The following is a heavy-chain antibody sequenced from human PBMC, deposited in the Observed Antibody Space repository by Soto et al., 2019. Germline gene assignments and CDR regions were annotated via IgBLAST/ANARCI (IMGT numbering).Heavy chain of an antibody. CDR2: ISKDGSVK. CDR1: GFTFSSYG. J-gene: IGHJ4*02. Sequence: VGSLRLSCAASGFTFSSYGMHWVRQAPGKGLEWVAVISKDGSVKYYADSVKGRFTISRDNSQNTLYLQMNSLGAEDTAVYYCTGEVASGYWGQGTLVTVSS. V-gene: IGHV3-30*03. D-gene: IGHD2-8*02. CDR3: TGEVASGY.